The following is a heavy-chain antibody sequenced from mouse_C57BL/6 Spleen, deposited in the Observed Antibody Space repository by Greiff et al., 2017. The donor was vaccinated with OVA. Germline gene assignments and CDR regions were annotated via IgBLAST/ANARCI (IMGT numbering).Heavy chain of an antibody. D-gene: IGHD3-3*01. V-gene: IGHV1-85*01. J-gene: IGHJ2*01. CDR3: ARRGDAYFDY. Sequence: QVQLKESGPELVKPGASVKLSCKASGYTFTSYDINWVKQRPGQGLAWLGWIYPRDGSTKYNEKFKGKATLTVDTSSSTAYMELHSLTSEDSAGYFCARRGDAYFDYWGQGTTLTVSS. CDR1: GYTFTSYD. CDR2: IYPRDGST.